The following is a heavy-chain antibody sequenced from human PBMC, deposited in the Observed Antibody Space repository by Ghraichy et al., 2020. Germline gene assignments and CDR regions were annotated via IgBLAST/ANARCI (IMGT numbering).Heavy chain of an antibody. V-gene: IGHV3-7*01. Sequence: GESLRLSCEAYGFTFSRFWMAWIRQAPGKGLEWVASIKHDGSEKHYVDAVKGRFTISRDNAKDSLSLQMNSLRAEDTAVYYCASTIAVVAADDYWGQGTLVTVSS. CDR1: GFTFSRFW. CDR2: IKHDGSEK. CDR3: ASTIAVVAADDY. D-gene: IGHD2-15*01. J-gene: IGHJ4*02.